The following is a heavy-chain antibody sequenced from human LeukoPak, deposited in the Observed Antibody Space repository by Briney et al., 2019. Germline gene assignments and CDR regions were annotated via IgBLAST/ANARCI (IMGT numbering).Heavy chain of an antibody. V-gene: IGHV4-34*01. Sequence: SETLSLTCAVYGGSFSGYYWSWIRQPPGKGLEWIGEINHSGSTNYNPSLKSRVTISVDTSKNQFSLKLSSVTAADTAVYYCARQYTSGWFGLDYWGQGILVPVSS. CDR1: GGSFSGYY. CDR3: ARQYTSGWFGLDY. CDR2: INHSGST. D-gene: IGHD6-19*01. J-gene: IGHJ4*02.